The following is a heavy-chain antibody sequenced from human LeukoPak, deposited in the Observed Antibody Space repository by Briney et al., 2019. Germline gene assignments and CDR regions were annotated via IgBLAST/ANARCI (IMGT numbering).Heavy chain of an antibody. J-gene: IGHJ3*02. CDR2: ISGGGSST. V-gene: IGHV3-23*01. D-gene: IGHD3-3*01. Sequence: GGSLRLSCAASGFTFSNYAMSWVRQAPGKGLEWVSAISGGGSSTYSADSVKGRFTISRDNSKNTLYLQMNSLRAEDTAVYYCAREPSNYDFWSGPLDAFDIWGQGTMVTVSS. CDR3: AREPSNYDFWSGPLDAFDI. CDR1: GFTFSNYA.